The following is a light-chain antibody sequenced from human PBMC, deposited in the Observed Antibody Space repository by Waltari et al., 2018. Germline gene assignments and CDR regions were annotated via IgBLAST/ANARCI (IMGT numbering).Light chain of an antibody. CDR1: QGISSY. CDR2: GAS. CDR3: QQLDGYPLT. Sequence: DIQLTQSPSFLSASVGDRLTITCRASQGISSYLAWYQQKPGKAPKLLIYGASTLQSGVPSRFSGSGSGTEFTLTISSLQPEDFATYYCQQLDGYPLTFGGGTKVEIK. J-gene: IGKJ4*01. V-gene: IGKV1-9*01.